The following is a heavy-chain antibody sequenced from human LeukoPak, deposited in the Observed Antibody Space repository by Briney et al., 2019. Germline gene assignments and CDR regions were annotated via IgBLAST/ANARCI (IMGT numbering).Heavy chain of an antibody. CDR2: ISGGGGST. CDR3: ARGYSSYYPDAFDI. J-gene: IGHJ3*02. D-gene: IGHD5-12*01. CDR1: EFTFSNYA. Sequence: PGGSLTLSCAASEFTFSNYAMNSVRQAPGKGLEWFSGISGGGGSTYYADSVKGRFTISRDNAKNSLYLQMNSLRAEDTAVYYCARGYSSYYPDAFDIWGQGTMVTVSS. V-gene: IGHV3-23*01.